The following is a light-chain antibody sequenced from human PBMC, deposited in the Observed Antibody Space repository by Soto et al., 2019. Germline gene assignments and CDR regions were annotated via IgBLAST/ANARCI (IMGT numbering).Light chain of an antibody. CDR1: QSISTY. Sequence: DIQMTQSPSSLSASVGDRVTITCRASQSISTYLNWYQQKVGKAPKLLIYAASSLQRGVPSRFSGSGSGTDFTLTISSLQPEDFATNYCQQSHSTPLTFGQGTKLEIK. CDR3: QQSHSTPLT. CDR2: AAS. J-gene: IGKJ2*01. V-gene: IGKV1-39*01.